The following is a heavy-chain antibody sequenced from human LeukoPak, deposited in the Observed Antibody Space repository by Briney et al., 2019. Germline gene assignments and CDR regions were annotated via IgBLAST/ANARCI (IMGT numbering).Heavy chain of an antibody. CDR3: AKDGGAGSYYFDN. J-gene: IGHJ4*02. CDR1: GFTFSSYG. D-gene: IGHD3-10*01. CDR2: ISYGGSKN. Sequence: GGSLRLSCAASGFTFSSYGMHWVRQAPGKGLEWVAVISYGGSKNYYADSVKGRFTISRDNSKNTLYLQMNSLRAEDTAVYYCAKDGGAGSYYFDNWGQGTLVTVSS. V-gene: IGHV3-30*18.